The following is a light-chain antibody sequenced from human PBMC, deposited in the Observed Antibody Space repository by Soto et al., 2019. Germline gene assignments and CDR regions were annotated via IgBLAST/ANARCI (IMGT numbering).Light chain of an antibody. V-gene: IGKV1-9*01. Sequence: IQLTQSPSSLSASVGDRVTITCRASQAIINYLAWYQQKPGKAPQLLIYGASTLQSGVPSRFSGNGSGTHFTLTVSSLQPEDFATYYCQQLFIYPPTFGPGTKVDI. CDR3: QQLFIYPPT. J-gene: IGKJ3*01. CDR1: QAIINY. CDR2: GAS.